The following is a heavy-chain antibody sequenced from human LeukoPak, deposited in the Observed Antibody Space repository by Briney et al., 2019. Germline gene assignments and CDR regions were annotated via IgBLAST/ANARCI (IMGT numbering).Heavy chain of an antibody. Sequence: GGSLRLSCAASGFALSDYAMHWVRHAPGRGLEWGAVISYDGSNKYYAHSVEGRFTFSREKSKNTLYLQMNSLRREDTAVYYCARDENTVATGPDCWGQGSLVTVSS. CDR2: ISYDGSNK. D-gene: IGHD5-12*01. J-gene: IGHJ4*02. CDR3: ARDENTVATGPDC. CDR1: GFALSDYA. V-gene: IGHV3-30-3*01.